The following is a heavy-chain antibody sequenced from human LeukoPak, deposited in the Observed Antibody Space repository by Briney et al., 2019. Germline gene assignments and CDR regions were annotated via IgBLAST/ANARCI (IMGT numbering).Heavy chain of an antibody. CDR3: ARGDATVDFDY. CDR1: RYTFTAYH. V-gene: IGHV1-8*02. CDR2: MNPNSGNT. J-gene: IGHJ4*02. D-gene: IGHD4-23*01. Sequence: ASVKVSCKASRYTFTAYHMHWVRLAPGQGLEWMGWMNPNSGNTGYAQKFQGRVTMTRNTSISTAYMELSSLRSEDTAVYYCARGDATVDFDYWGQGTLVTVSS.